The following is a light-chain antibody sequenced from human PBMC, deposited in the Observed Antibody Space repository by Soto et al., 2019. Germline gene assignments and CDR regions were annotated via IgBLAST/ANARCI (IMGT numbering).Light chain of an antibody. Sequence: QSALTQPASVSGSPGQSITISCTGTSSDIGDYTHVSWYQQHPGKAPKLIIYEVSDRPSGVFNRFSGSKSGNTASLTISGLQTEDEADYYCCSYTSISTSAVFGGGTKLTVL. CDR1: SSDIGDYTH. J-gene: IGLJ2*01. V-gene: IGLV2-14*01. CDR3: CSYTSISTSAV. CDR2: EVS.